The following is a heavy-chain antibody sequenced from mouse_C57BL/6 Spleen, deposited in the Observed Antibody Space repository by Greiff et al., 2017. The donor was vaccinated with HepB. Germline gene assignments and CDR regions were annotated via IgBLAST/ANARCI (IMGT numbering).Heavy chain of an antibody. CDR2: ISYDGSN. CDR1: GYSITSGYY. V-gene: IGHV3-6*01. J-gene: IGHJ2*01. CDR3: ALLLRD. D-gene: IGHD1-1*01. Sequence: EVQLQQSGPGLVKPSQSLSLTCSVTGYSITSGYYWNWIRQFPGNKLEWMGYISYDGSNNYNPSLKNRISITRDTSKNQFFLKLNSVTTEDTATYYCALLLRDWGQGTTLTVSS.